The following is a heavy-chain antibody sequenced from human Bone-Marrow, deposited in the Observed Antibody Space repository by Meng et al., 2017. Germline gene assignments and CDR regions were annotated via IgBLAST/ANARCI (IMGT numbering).Heavy chain of an antibody. CDR1: GFTVSNNY. CDR3: ARPFDSKREDGDGSFDI. J-gene: IGHJ3*02. Sequence: GESLKISCAASGFTVSNNYMSWVRQAPGKGLECVSALYSNGNTYYGDSVKGRFTIYRDNSKNTLYLQMNNLRAEDTAVYYCARPFDSKREDGDGSFDIWGQGTKVTVSS. CDR2: LYSNGNT. D-gene: IGHD3-22*01. V-gene: IGHV3-53*01.